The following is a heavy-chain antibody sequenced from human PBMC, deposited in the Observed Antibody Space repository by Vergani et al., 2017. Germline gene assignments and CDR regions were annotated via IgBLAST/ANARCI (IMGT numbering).Heavy chain of an antibody. CDR1: GFTFDDYT. CDR3: AKDVGDYYDSSGYYYHGXFQH. J-gene: IGHJ1*01. D-gene: IGHD3-22*01. V-gene: IGHV3-43*01. Sequence: EVQLVESGGVVVQPGGSLRLSCAASGFTFDDYTMHWVRQAPGKGLEWVSLISWDGGSTYYADSVKGRFTISRDNSKNSLYLQMNSLRTEDTALYYCAKDVGDYYDSSGYYYHGXFQHWGQGTLVTVSS. CDR2: ISWDGGST.